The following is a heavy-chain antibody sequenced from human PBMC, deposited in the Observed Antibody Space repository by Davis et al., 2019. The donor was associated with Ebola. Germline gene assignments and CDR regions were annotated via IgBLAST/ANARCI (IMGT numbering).Heavy chain of an antibody. J-gene: IGHJ6*02. D-gene: IGHD3-10*01. Sequence: LSLTCAASGFTFDDYGMSWVRQVPGKGLEWVSGINWNGGSTGYAYSVKGRFTISRDNAKNSLYLQMNSLRAEDTALYYCARDYGLFYYYGMDVWGQGTTVTVS. CDR1: GFTFDDYG. V-gene: IGHV3-20*04. CDR3: ARDYGLFYYYGMDV. CDR2: INWNGGST.